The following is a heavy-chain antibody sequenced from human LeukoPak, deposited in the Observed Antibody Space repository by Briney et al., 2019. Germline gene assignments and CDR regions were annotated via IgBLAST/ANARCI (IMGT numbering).Heavy chain of an antibody. Sequence: PRGSLRLSCAASGFTFSSYAVLWVRPAPGKGLEWVALISYEGSNKYDADSVKGRFTISRDNSKNTLYLQMNSLRGDDTAVYFCARGAFSGSYPTSYFDYWGQGTLVTVSS. V-gene: IGHV3-30*03. D-gene: IGHD1-26*01. J-gene: IGHJ4*02. CDR2: ISYEGSNK. CDR3: ARGAFSGSYPTSYFDY. CDR1: GFTFSSYA.